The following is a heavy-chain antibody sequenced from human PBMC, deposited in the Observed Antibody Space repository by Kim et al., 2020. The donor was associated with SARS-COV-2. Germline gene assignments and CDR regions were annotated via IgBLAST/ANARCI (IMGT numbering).Heavy chain of an antibody. CDR3: ARGAVAGTSGGTNWFDP. D-gene: IGHD6-19*01. J-gene: IGHJ5*02. CDR1: GYTFTSYA. CDR2: INAGNGNT. V-gene: IGHV1-3*01. Sequence: ASVKVSCKASGYTFTSYAMHWVRQAPGQRLEWMGWINAGNGNTKYSQKFQGRVTMTRDTSASTGYMEVYSLKSEDTAVYYCARGAVAGTSGGTNWFDPWGQGTLVTVSP.